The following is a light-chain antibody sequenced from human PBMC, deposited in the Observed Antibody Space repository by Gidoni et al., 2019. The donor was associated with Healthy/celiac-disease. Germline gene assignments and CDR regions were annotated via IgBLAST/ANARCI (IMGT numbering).Light chain of an antibody. CDR2: DAS. Sequence: EIVLTQSPATLSLSPGERATLSCRASQSVSSYLAWYQQKPGQAPRLLIYDASNRATGIPARFSGSGSGTDFTLTISSLEPEDFAVYYCQQRSNCPWTFXXXTKVEIK. V-gene: IGKV3-11*01. CDR3: QQRSNCPWT. CDR1: QSVSSY. J-gene: IGKJ1*01.